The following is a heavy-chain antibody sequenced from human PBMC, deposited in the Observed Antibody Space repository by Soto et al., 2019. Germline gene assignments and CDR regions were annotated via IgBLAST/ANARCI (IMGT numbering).Heavy chain of an antibody. CDR1: GFTFSSYS. Sequence: EVQLVESGGGLVQPGGYLRLSCAASGFTFSSYSMNWVRQAPGKGLEWVSYISSSSSTIYYADSVKGGFTISRDNVKNSLYLKMNSLRDEDTAVYYCARDNPTNINCSGGSCPLDGYYYGMDVWGQGTTVTVSS. CDR2: ISSSSSTI. D-gene: IGHD2-15*01. CDR3: ARDNPTNINCSGGSCPLDGYYYGMDV. J-gene: IGHJ6*02. V-gene: IGHV3-48*02.